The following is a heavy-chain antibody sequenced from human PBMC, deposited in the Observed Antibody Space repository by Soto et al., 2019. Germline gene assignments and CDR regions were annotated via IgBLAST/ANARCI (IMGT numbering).Heavy chain of an antibody. CDR2: ITYDGSNK. Sequence: PGGLLILSCAASGFTFGIYATHLVRQAPGKGLEWVAVITYDGSNKYYADSVKGRFTISRDNSKNTLYLQMNSLRAEDTAVYYCARDLYGDYCFDYWGQGTLVTGSS. CDR3: ARDLYGDYCFDY. CDR1: GFTFGIYA. V-gene: IGHV3-30-3*01. D-gene: IGHD4-17*01. J-gene: IGHJ4*02.